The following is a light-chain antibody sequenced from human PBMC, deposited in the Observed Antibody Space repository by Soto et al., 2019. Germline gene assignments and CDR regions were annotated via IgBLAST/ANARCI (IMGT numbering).Light chain of an antibody. CDR1: SSDVGGYNY. J-gene: IGLJ1*01. CDR3: SSYTSSSTYV. V-gene: IGLV2-14*01. CDR2: DVS. Sequence: QPVLTQPTSVSGSPGQSFAISCTGTSSDVGGYNYVSWYQQHPGKAPKLMVYDVSNRPSGVSNRFSGSKSGYTASLTISGLQSEDEADYYCSSYTSSSTYVFGTGTKVTV.